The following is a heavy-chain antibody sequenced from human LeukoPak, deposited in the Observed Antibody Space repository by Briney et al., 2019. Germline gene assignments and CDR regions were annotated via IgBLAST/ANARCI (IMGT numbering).Heavy chain of an antibody. D-gene: IGHD4-23*01. CDR3: AREAVVTTGGFDY. CDR1: GGSISSYY. V-gene: IGHV4-59*01. Sequence: SETLSLTCTVSGGSISSYYWSWIRQPPGKGLERIGYIYYSGSTNYNPSLKSRVTISVDTSKNQFSLKLSSVTAADTAVYYCAREAVVTTGGFDYWGQGTLVTVSS. CDR2: IYYSGST. J-gene: IGHJ4*02.